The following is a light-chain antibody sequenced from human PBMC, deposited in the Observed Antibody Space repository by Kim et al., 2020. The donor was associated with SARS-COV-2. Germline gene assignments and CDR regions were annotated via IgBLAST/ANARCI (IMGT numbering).Light chain of an antibody. CDR1: QSVSSNY. Sequence: LSPGERAPLSCRASQSVSSNYLAWYQQKPGQAPRLLIYGASSRATGIPDRFSGSGSGTAFTLTITRLEPEDFAVYYCQQYSSSPATFGQGTKLEI. CDR3: QQYSSSPAT. CDR2: GAS. J-gene: IGKJ1*01. V-gene: IGKV3-20*01.